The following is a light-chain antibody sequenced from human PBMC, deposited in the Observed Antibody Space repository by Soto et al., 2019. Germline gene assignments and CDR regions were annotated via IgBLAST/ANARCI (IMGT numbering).Light chain of an antibody. CDR3: QQYNNWPWT. CDR2: GAS. Sequence: EIVLTQSPATLSLSPGERATLSCRASQSVSGTLAWYQQKPGQAPRLLIYGASTRATSFPARFSGSGSGTDFTPTISSLQSEDFAVYYCQQYNNWPWTFGQGTKVDIK. V-gene: IGKV3-15*01. CDR1: QSVSGT. J-gene: IGKJ1*01.